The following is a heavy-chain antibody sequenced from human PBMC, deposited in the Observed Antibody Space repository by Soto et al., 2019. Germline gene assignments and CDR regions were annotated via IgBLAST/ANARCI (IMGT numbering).Heavy chain of an antibody. CDR2: ISYDGSNK. Sequence: QVQLVESGGGVVQPGRSLRLSCAASGFTFSSYAMHWVRQAPGKGLEWVAVISYDGSNKYYADSVKGRFTISRDNSKNTLYLQMNSLRAEDTAVYYCARENHSKNRNTLPTASRGYLYYYYYGMDVW. CDR1: GFTFSSYA. J-gene: IGHJ6*01. D-gene: IGHD3-16*02. CDR3: ARENHSKNRNTLPTASRGYLYYYYYGMDV. V-gene: IGHV3-30-3*01.